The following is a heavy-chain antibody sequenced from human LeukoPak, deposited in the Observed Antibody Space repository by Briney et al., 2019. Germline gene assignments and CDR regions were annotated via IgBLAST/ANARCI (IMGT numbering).Heavy chain of an antibody. V-gene: IGHV4-38-2*02. J-gene: IGHJ3*02. CDR3: ARGKINGYSYGYDAFDI. D-gene: IGHD5-18*01. CDR2: IYHSGST. Sequence: PSETLSLTCTVSGYSISSGYYWGWIRQPPGKGLEWIGSIYHSGSTYYNPSLKSRVTISVDTSKNQFSLKLSSVTAADTAVYYCARGKINGYSYGYDAFDIWGQGTMVTVSS. CDR1: GYSISSGYY.